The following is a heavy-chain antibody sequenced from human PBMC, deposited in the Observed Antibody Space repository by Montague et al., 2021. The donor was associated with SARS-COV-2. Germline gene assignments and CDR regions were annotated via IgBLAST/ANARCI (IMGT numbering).Heavy chain of an antibody. CDR3: AKLGSYTDY. Sequence: SLRLSCAASGFTFDDYAMHWVRQAPGKGLEWVSGISWNSGSIVYADSVKVRFTISRDNAKNSLYLQMNSLRAEETALYYCAKLGSYTDYWGQGTLVTVSS. J-gene: IGHJ4*02. CDR1: GFTFDDYA. D-gene: IGHD2-2*02. V-gene: IGHV3-9*01. CDR2: ISWNSGSI.